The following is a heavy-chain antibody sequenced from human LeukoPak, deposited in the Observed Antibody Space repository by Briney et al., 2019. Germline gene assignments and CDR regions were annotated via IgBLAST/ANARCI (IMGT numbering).Heavy chain of an antibody. J-gene: IGHJ4*02. CDR3: ARGRGRLVSWLQLGYYFDY. Sequence: TSVTLSLTYAVYGGSFSGYYWSWIRQPRGKGLEWIGEINNSGSTNYNPSLKSRVTISVDTSKNQFSLKLSSVTAADTAVYYCARGRGRLVSWLQLGYYFDYWGQGTLVTVSS. CDR2: INNSGST. CDR1: GGSFSGYY. D-gene: IGHD5-24*01. V-gene: IGHV4-34*01.